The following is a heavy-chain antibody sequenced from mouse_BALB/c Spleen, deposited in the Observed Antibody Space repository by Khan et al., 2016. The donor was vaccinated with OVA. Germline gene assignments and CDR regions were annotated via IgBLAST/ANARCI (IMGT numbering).Heavy chain of an antibody. CDR2: ISYSGST. Sequence: EVQLQASGPGLVKPSQSLSLTCTVTGYSITSNYAWNWIRQFPGNKLEWMGYISYSGSTNYNPSLKSRISITRDTSKNQFFLQLNSVTTEDTATYYCARGNYYEYALDYWGQGTSITVSS. CDR3: ARGNYYEYALDY. CDR1: GYSITSNYA. D-gene: IGHD1-1*01. J-gene: IGHJ4*01. V-gene: IGHV3-2*02.